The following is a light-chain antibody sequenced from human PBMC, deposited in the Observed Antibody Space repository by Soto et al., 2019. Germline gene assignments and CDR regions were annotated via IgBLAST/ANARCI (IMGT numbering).Light chain of an antibody. CDR2: DVS. J-gene: IGLJ2*01. CDR1: SSDVGGYDY. V-gene: IGLV2-14*01. CDR3: SSYTSASTYVV. Sequence: QSALTQPASVSGSPGQSITISCTGTSSDVGGYDYVSWYQRHPGKPPKLMIYDVSNRPSGVSNRFSGSKSGNTASLTISGLQALVEADYYCSSYTSASTYVVFGGGTKLTVL.